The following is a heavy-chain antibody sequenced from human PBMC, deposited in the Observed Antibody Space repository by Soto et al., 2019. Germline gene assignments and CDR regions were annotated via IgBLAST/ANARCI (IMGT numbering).Heavy chain of an antibody. D-gene: IGHD3-10*02. CDR2: ISSDGSFE. CDR1: GFIYDSSV. V-gene: IGHV3-30*03. CDR3: VTGVVFAAAFVY. Sequence: GGSLRHYCLLSGFIYDSSVINWVRKTPGKGLQWVAAISSDGSFEHYIDSLKGRVTFSRDNSKNTVFLQMSRMRTKDTALYHCVTGVVFAAAFVYLCQGTLLTVSS. J-gene: IGHJ4*02.